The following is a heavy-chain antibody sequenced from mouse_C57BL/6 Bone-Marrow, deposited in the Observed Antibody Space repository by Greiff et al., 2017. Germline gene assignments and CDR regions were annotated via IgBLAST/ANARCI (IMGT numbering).Heavy chain of an antibody. CDR1: GFNIKDDY. J-gene: IGHJ3*01. D-gene: IGHD1-1*01. CDR3: TSITTIVDAY. Sequence: EVQGVESGAELVRPGASVKLSCTASGFNIKDDYMHWVKQRPEQGLEWIGWIDPENGDTEYASKFQGKATITADTSSNTAYLQLSSLTSEDTAVYYCTSITTIVDAYWGQGTLVTVSA. V-gene: IGHV14-4*01. CDR2: IDPENGDT.